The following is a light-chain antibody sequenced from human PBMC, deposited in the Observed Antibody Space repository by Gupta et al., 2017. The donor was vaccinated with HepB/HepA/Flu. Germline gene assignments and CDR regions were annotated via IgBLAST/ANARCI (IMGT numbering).Light chain of an antibody. Sequence: QPVLTQPPSASGAPGQRVTSSCTGSSSNIGAGYDVHWYQQFPTTAPNLLIYGNSKRHPAGPDRVSGSKSGTSASLAITGLQAEDEADYYCQSYDYSRGGHWIFGGGTKLTVL. V-gene: IGLV1-40*01. CDR1: SSNIGAGYD. J-gene: IGLJ2*01. CDR3: QSYDYSRGGHWI. CDR2: GNS.